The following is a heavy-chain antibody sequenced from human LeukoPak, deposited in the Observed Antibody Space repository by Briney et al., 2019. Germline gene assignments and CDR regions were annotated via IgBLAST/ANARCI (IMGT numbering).Heavy chain of an antibody. CDR1: GYSFTSYW. CDR3: ARRTDSSGWYYFDY. V-gene: IGHV5-51*01. Sequence: GESLKISCKGSGYSFTSYWTGWVRQMPGKGLEWMGIIYPGDSDTRYSPSFQGQVTISADKSISTAYLQWSSLKTSDTAMYYCARRTDSSGWYYFDYWGQGTLVTVSS. CDR2: IYPGDSDT. J-gene: IGHJ4*02. D-gene: IGHD6-19*01.